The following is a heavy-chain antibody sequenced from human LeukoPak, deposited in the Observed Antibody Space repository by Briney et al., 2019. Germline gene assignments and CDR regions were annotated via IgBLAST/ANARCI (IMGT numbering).Heavy chain of an antibody. CDR3: ARSRVVPAAAFDY. Sequence: SETLSLTCTVSGGSISSGSYYWSWIRQPAGKGLEWIGRIYTSGSTNYNPSLKSRVTISVDTSKNQFSLKLSSVTAADTAVYYCARSRVVPAAAFDYWGQGTLVTVSS. D-gene: IGHD2-2*01. J-gene: IGHJ4*02. CDR2: IYTSGST. V-gene: IGHV4-61*02. CDR1: GGSISSGSYY.